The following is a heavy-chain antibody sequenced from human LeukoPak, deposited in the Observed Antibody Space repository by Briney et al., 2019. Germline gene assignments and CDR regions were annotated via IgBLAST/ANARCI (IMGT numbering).Heavy chain of an antibody. D-gene: IGHD2-2*01. CDR1: GGSISSYY. Sequence: SETLSLTCTASGGSISSYYWSWIRQPPGKGLEWIGYIYYSGSTNYNPSLKSRVTISVDTSKNQFSLKLSSVTATDTAAYYCAREVYCSSTSCYAPFFDYWGQGTLVTVSS. CDR3: AREVYCSSTSCYAPFFDY. J-gene: IGHJ4*02. V-gene: IGHV4-59*01. CDR2: IYYSGST.